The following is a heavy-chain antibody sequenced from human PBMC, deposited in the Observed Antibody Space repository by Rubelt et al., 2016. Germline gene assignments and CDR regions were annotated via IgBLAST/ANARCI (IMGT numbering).Heavy chain of an antibody. CDR2: IYSIGST. CDR3: ARREVSSGWYDY. D-gene: IGHD6-19*01. V-gene: IGHV4-59*08. Sequence: QVQLQESGPELVKPSETLSLTCTVSGGSISSYYWSWVRQPPGKGLEWIGYIYSIGSTNSNPSLKSPVPISGDTSKNQFSLKVGAGTAADTAMYYCARREVSSGWYDYWGQGTLVTVSS. J-gene: IGHJ4*02. CDR1: GGSISSYY.